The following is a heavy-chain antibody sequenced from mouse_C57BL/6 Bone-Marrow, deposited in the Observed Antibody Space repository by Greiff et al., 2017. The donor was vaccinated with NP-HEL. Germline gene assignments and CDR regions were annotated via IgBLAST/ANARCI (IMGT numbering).Heavy chain of an antibody. V-gene: IGHV1-64*01. D-gene: IGHD2-1*01. Sequence: VQLQQPGAELVKPGASVKLSCTASGYTFTSYWMHWVKQRPGQGLEWIGMIHPNSGSTNYNEKFKSKATLTVDKSSSTAYMQLSSLTSEDSAVYYCARFYYSWFAYWGQGTLVTVSA. CDR2: IHPNSGST. J-gene: IGHJ3*01. CDR3: ARFYYSWFAY. CDR1: GYTFTSYW.